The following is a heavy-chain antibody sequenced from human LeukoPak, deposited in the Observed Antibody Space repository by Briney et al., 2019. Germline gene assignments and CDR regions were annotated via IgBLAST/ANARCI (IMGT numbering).Heavy chain of an antibody. D-gene: IGHD2-2*01. J-gene: IGHJ4*02. CDR3: ARVYCSSTSCQYYFDY. Sequence: ASVKVSCKASGYTFTSYAMHWVRQAPGQRLEWMGWINAGNGNTKYSQKFQGRVTITRDTSASTAYMELSSLRSEDTAVYYCARVYCSSTSCQYYFDYWGQGTLVTVSS. CDR2: INAGNGNT. CDR1: GYTFTSYA. V-gene: IGHV1-3*01.